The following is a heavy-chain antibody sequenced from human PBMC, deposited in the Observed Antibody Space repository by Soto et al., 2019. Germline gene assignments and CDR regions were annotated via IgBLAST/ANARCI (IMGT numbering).Heavy chain of an antibody. J-gene: IGHJ4*02. Sequence: QITLNESGATVVRPTETLTLTCRFSGFSLTTSGVGVGWMRQSPGKAAEWLALIYWDDDKRYSASLKSRLTITKDASKNQVVLTVSDLDPTDTATYYCAHRVLRTVFGLVTTTAIYFDFWGQGTPVAVSS. CDR3: AHRVLRTVFGLVTTTAIYFDF. V-gene: IGHV2-5*02. CDR1: GFSLTTSGVG. D-gene: IGHD3-3*01. CDR2: IYWDDDK.